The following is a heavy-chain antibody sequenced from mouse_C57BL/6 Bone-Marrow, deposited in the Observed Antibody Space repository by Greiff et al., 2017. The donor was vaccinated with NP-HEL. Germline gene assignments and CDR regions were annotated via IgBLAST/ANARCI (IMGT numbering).Heavy chain of an antibody. D-gene: IGHD2-5*01. V-gene: IGHV1-50*01. J-gene: IGHJ2*01. CDR1: GYTFTSYW. CDR2: IDPSDSYT. CDR3: ARGRSKGY. Sequence: QVQLQQSGAELVKPGASVKLSCKASGYTFTSYWMQWVKQRPGQGLEWIGEIDPSDSYTNYNQKFKGKATLTVDTSSSTAYMQLSSLTSEDSAVYYCARGRSKGYWGQGTTLTVSS.